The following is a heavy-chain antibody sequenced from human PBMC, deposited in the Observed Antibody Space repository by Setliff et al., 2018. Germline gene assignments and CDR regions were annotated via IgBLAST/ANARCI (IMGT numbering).Heavy chain of an antibody. CDR2: INPNSGGT. CDR1: GYTFTDYY. J-gene: IGHJ4*02. V-gene: IGHV1-2*04. D-gene: IGHD3-22*01. CDR3: ARCASSGYHDFDY. Sequence: VASVKVSCKASGYTFTDYYMHWVRQAPGQGLEWMGWINPNSGGTDYAQKFQGWVTMTRDTSISTAYMELSRLRSDDTAVYYCARCASSGYHDFDYWGQGTLVTVSS.